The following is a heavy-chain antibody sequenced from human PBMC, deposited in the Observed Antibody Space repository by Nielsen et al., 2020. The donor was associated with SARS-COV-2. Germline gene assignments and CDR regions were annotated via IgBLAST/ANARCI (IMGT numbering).Heavy chain of an antibody. Sequence: ASVKVSCKASGYTFTSYYMHWVRQAPGQGLEWMGIINPSGGSTSYAQKFQGRVTMTRDTSTSTVYMELSSLRSEDTAVYYCARGMSSGGYFISWFDPWGQGTLVTVSS. CDR1: GYTFTSYY. J-gene: IGHJ5*02. V-gene: IGHV1-46*01. CDR2: INPSGGST. CDR3: ARGMSSGGYFISWFDP. D-gene: IGHD1-26*01.